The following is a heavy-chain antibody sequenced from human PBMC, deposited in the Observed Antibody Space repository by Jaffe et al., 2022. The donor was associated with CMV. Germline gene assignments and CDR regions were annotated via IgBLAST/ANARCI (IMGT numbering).Heavy chain of an antibody. CDR3: VRRPRDLDY. Sequence: EAQMVESGGGLVQPGGSLRLSCVASGVNFSVYWMTWVRQAPGKGLDWVANINPAGSDKWYVDSVKGRFTISRDNAKNSLYLQMNSLRVEDTAVYYCVRRPRDLDYWGQGTLVTVSS. CDR1: GVNFSVYW. CDR2: INPAGSDK. V-gene: IGHV3-7*03. D-gene: IGHD6-6*01. J-gene: IGHJ4*02.